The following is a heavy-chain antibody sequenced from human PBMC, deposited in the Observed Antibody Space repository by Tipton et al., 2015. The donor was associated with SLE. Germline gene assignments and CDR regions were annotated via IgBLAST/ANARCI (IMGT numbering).Heavy chain of an antibody. CDR3: ARAPEGFGVADMGASDI. J-gene: IGHJ3*02. Sequence: SLRLSCAASGFTFSDYYMNWFRQVPGKGLEWVSHISSTTGAITTYYRDSVKGRFTISRDNAKNSVYLQMNSLRAEDTAVYYCARAPEGFGVADMGASDIWGQVTMVTVS. V-gene: IGHV3-11*01. D-gene: IGHD3-3*01. CDR1: GFTFSDYY. CDR2: ISSTTGAITT.